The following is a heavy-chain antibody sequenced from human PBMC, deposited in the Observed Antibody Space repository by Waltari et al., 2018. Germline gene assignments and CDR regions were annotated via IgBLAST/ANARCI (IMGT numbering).Heavy chain of an antibody. CDR3: ARGPFDY. J-gene: IGHJ4*02. V-gene: IGHV4-39*07. CDR2: IYYSGST. CDR1: GGSISSSSYY. Sequence: QVQLQQWGAGLVKPSETLSLTCTVSGGSISSSSYYWGWIRQPPGKGLEWIGSIYYSGSTYYNPSLKSRVTISVDTSKNQFSLKLSSVTAADTAVYYCARGPFDYWGQGTLVTVSS.